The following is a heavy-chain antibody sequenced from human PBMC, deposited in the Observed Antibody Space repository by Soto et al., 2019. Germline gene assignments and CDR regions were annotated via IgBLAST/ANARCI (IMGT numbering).Heavy chain of an antibody. CDR3: ARVLPYCGGDCYSSLGPDFDY. D-gene: IGHD2-21*01. CDR2: INHSGST. V-gene: IGHV4-34*01. J-gene: IGHJ4*02. Sequence: PSETLSLTCAVYGGSFSGYYWSWIRQPPGKGLEWFGEINHSGSTNYNPSLKSRVTISVDTSKNQFSLKLSSVTAADTAVYYCARVLPYCGGDCYSSLGPDFDYWGQGTLVTVSS. CDR1: GGSFSGYY.